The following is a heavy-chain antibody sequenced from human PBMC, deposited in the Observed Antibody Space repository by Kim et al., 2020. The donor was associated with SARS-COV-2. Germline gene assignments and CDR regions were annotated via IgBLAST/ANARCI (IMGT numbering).Heavy chain of an antibody. J-gene: IGHJ5*02. V-gene: IGHV3-48*03. Sequence: SVKSRFTTSRDNTKNTLYLKMDSLRAEDTALYYCARDGTGTTWNNSILDLWGQGVLVTVSS. D-gene: IGHD1-7*01. CDR3: ARDGTGTTWNNSILDL.